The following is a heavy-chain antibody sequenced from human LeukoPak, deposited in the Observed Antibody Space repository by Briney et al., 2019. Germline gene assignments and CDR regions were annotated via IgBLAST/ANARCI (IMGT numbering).Heavy chain of an antibody. CDR3: ARVAYYYDSSGYSPVDY. D-gene: IGHD3-22*01. Sequence: SQTLSLTCSVSGGSISSGDYYWHWIRQPPGKGLEWIAYIYYSGYTYYNPSLKSRVTISVDTSKNQFSLKLSSVTAADTAVYYCARVAYYYDSSGYSPVDYWGQGTLVTVSS. J-gene: IGHJ4*02. CDR2: IYYSGYT. V-gene: IGHV4-30-4*08. CDR1: GGSISSGDYY.